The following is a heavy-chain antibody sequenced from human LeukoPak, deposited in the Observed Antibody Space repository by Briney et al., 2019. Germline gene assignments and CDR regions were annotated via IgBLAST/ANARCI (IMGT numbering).Heavy chain of an antibody. CDR1: GFTFSRYA. D-gene: IGHD2-15*01. J-gene: IGHJ4*02. Sequence: GGSLRLSCAASGFTFSRYAMSWVRQAPGKGLEWVSVITGSGDSTSNADSVKGRFTISRDNSKNTLYLQMNSLRADDAAVCYCAKEGGGGSYYFDYWGQGTLVTVSS. CDR3: AKEGGGGSYYFDY. V-gene: IGHV3-23*01. CDR2: ITGSGDST.